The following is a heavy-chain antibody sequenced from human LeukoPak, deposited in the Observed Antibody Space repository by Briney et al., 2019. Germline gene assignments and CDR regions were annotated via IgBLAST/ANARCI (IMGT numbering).Heavy chain of an antibody. J-gene: IGHJ3*02. D-gene: IGHD3-22*01. CDR1: GFTFRSYD. V-gene: IGHV3-21*01. CDR3: ARPWDYYDSSHPTNEVFPI. Sequence: GGSLRLSCEVSGFTFRSYDMSWVRQAPGKGLEWVSTISASGQNSYNADSVEGRFTISRDNAKNSLYLQMNSLRAEDTAVYYCARPWDYYDSSHPTNEVFPIWGQGTMVTVSS. CDR2: ISASGQNS.